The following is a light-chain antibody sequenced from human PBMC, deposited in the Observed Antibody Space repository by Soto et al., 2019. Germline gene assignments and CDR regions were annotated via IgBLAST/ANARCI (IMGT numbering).Light chain of an antibody. CDR2: GAS. CDR1: QIICSN. Sequence: EIVMTQSPATLSVSPGERATLSCRASQIICSNLAWYRQKVGQPPRLLIYGASTRATDIPARFSGSGSWTEFSLTISSLQSADFAVYYCQQYKIWPLWTFGQGTKVEFK. J-gene: IGKJ1*01. CDR3: QQYKIWPLWT. V-gene: IGKV3-15*01.